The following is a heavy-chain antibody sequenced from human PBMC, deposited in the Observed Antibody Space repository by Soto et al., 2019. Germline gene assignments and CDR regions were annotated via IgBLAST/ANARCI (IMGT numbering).Heavy chain of an antibody. V-gene: IGHV3-48*01. CDR1: GFTFCSYS. Sequence: GGSPRLSCAASGFTFCSYSMNWVRQDPGKGLEWLSYISSSSSTIYYADSVKGRFTISRDNAKNSLYLQMNSLRAEDTAVYYCARVSLGGYDFWLYYWGQGALVTVSS. D-gene: IGHD3-3*01. J-gene: IGHJ4*02. CDR2: ISSSSSTI. CDR3: ARVSLGGYDFWLYY.